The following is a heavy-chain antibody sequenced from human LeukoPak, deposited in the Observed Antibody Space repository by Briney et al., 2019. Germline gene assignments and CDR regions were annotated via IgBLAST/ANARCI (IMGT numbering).Heavy chain of an antibody. V-gene: IGHV3-74*01. CDR3: AREEATTVANDY. D-gene: IGHD4-17*01. Sequence: GGSLRLSCAASGFTFSSYWMHWVRQAPGKGLVWVSRINSDGTTNYADPVKGRFTISRDNAKDTLYLQMNSLRAEDTAVYYCAREEATTVANDYWGQGTLVTVSS. CDR2: INSDGTT. J-gene: IGHJ4*02. CDR1: GFTFSSYW.